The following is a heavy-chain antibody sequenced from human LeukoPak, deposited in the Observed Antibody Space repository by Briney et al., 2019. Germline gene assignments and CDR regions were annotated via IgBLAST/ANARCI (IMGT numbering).Heavy chain of an antibody. Sequence: GGSLRLTCAASGFTFSSYAMGWVRQAPGKGLEWVSYISFSSSTIHYADSVKGRFTISRDNAKNSLYLQMNSLRDEDTAVYYCATKMATKGSFEYWGQGTLVTVSS. CDR3: ATKMATKGSFEY. CDR2: ISFSSSTI. CDR1: GFTFSSYA. D-gene: IGHD5-24*01. V-gene: IGHV3-48*02. J-gene: IGHJ4*02.